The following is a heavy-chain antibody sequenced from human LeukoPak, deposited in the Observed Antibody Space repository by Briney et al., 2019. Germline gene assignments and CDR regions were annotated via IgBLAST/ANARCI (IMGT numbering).Heavy chain of an antibody. V-gene: IGHV4-30-2*01. D-gene: IGHD6-6*01. J-gene: IGHJ4*02. CDR1: GGSISSGGYY. CDR3: ARDGGSSSLQSYFDY. CDR2: IYHSGST. Sequence: SETLSLTCTVSGGSISSGGYYWSWIRQPPGKGLEWIGYIYHSGSTYYNPSLKSRVTISVDRSKNQFSLKLSSVTAADTAVYYCARDGGSSSLQSYFDYWGQGTLVTVSS.